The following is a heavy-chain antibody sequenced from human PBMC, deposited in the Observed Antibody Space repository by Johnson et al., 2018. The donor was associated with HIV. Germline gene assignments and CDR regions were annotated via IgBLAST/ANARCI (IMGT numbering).Heavy chain of an antibody. CDR1: GFTVSGNY. CDR2: MYSGGST. V-gene: IGHV3-66*01. CDR3: AKDPLVVPAATLDAFDI. J-gene: IGHJ3*02. Sequence: VQLVESGGGLVQPGGSLRLSCVASGFTVSGNYMSWVRQAPGKGLEWVSVMYSGGSTYYADSVKGRFTISRDNSKNTLYLQMHSLRAEDTAIYYCAKDPLVVPAATLDAFDIWGQGTMVTVSS. D-gene: IGHD2-2*01.